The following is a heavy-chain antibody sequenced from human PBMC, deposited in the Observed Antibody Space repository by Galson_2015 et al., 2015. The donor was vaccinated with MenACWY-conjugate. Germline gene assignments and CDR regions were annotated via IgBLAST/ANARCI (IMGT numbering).Heavy chain of an antibody. Sequence: SVKVSCKASGYTFTSYGISWVRQAPGQGLEWMGWISAYNGNTDYAQKLQGRVTMTTDTSTSTAYMELRSLRSDDTAVYYCASGITIFGVVNNLDYWGQGTLVTVSS. D-gene: IGHD3-3*01. CDR3: ASGITIFGVVNNLDY. V-gene: IGHV1-18*01. J-gene: IGHJ4*02. CDR2: ISAYNGNT. CDR1: GYTFTSYG.